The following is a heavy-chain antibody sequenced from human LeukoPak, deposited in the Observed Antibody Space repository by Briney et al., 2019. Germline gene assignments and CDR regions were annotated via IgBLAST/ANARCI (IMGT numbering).Heavy chain of an antibody. Sequence: GGSLRLSCAASGFTFSSYGMHWVRQAPGKGLEWVSVIRGSGGRAYYADSVKGRFTISRDDSKNTLYLQMNSLRVEDTAVYYCAKEENGIEASDYWGQGTLVTVSS. J-gene: IGHJ4*02. V-gene: IGHV3-23*01. CDR2: IRGSGGRA. CDR1: GFTFSSYG. CDR3: AKEENGIEASDY. D-gene: IGHD2-8*01.